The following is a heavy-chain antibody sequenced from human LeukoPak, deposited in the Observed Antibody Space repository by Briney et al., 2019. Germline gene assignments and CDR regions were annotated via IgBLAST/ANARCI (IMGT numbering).Heavy chain of an antibody. D-gene: IGHD6-6*01. Sequence: SETLSLTCTVSGGSISSSSYYWGWIRQPPGKGLEWIGYIYYSGSTNYNPSLKSRVTISVDTSKNQFSLKLSSVTAADTAVYYCAGDSSSSPGWWGQGTLATVSS. J-gene: IGHJ4*02. V-gene: IGHV4-61*01. CDR2: IYYSGST. CDR3: AGDSSSSPGW. CDR1: GGSISSSSYY.